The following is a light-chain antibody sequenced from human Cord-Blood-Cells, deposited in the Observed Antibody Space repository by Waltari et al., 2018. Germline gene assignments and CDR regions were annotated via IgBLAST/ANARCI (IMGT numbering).Light chain of an antibody. Sequence: QSALTQPPSASGSPGQSVTISCTGTSSDVGCYNYVSWYQQHPGNAPKLMIYEVSKRPSGVPERFSGSKSGNTASLTVSGLQAEDEADYYCSSFRVFGTGTKVTVL. CDR1: SSDVGCYNY. CDR3: SSFRV. CDR2: EVS. J-gene: IGLJ1*01. V-gene: IGLV2-8*01.